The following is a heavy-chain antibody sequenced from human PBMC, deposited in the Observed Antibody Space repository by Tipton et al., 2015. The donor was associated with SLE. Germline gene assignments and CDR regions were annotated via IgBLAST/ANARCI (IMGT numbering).Heavy chain of an antibody. J-gene: IGHJ4*02. V-gene: IGHV3-9*01. D-gene: IGHD4-17*01. CDR1: GFTFDDYA. Sequence: SLRLSCAASGFTFDDYAMHWVRQASGKGLEWVSGISWNIGSIGYADSGKGRFTISRDNAKNSLYLQKNSLRSEDTAVYYCARDRDYGDSYYFDYWGQGTLVTVSS. CDR2: ISWNIGSI. CDR3: ARDRDYGDSYYFDY.